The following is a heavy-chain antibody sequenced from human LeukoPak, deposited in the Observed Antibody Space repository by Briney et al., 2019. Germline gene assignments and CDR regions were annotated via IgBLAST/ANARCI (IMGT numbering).Heavy chain of an antibody. V-gene: IGHV3-48*04. CDR2: ISSSSSTI. D-gene: IGHD5-18*01. Sequence: HTGGSLRLSCAASGFTFSSYSMNWVRQAPGKGLEWVSYISSSSSTIYYADSVKGRFTISRDNAKNSLYLQMNSLRAEDTAVYYCARAESGIQLWSHYFDYWGQGTLVTVSS. CDR1: GFTFSSYS. CDR3: ARAESGIQLWSHYFDY. J-gene: IGHJ4*02.